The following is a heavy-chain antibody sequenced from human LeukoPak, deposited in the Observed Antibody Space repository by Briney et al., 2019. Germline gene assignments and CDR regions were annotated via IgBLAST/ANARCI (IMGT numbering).Heavy chain of an antibody. Sequence: GSLRLSCAASEFTFSNSGMHWVRQAPGKGLEWVAFIRFDGGTKYYADSVKGRFTISRDNSKNTVYLQVDSLRAEDTAVYYCAKDHGSGSQYNSLLDYWGQGTLVTVSS. CDR3: AKDHGSGSQYNSLLDY. D-gene: IGHD3-10*01. V-gene: IGHV3-30*02. CDR2: IRFDGGTK. CDR1: EFTFSNSG. J-gene: IGHJ4*02.